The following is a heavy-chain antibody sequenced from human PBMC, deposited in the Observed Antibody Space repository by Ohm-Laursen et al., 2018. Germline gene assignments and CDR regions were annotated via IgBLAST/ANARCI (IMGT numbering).Heavy chain of an antibody. J-gene: IGHJ3*02. CDR1: GYTFTSYG. D-gene: IGHD5-18*01. CDR2: ISAYNGNT. V-gene: IGHV1-18*01. Sequence: ASVKVSCKASGYTFTSYGISWVRQAPGQGLEWMGWISAYNGNTNYAQKLQGRVTMTTDTSTSTAYMELRGLRSDDTAVYYCARGRRIQLWLLSAFDIWGQGTMVTVSS. CDR3: ARGRRIQLWLLSAFDI.